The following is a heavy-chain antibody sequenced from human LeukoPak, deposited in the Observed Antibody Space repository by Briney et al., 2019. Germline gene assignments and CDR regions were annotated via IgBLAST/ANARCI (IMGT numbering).Heavy chain of an antibody. CDR2: ISSSGTTI. Sequence: GGSLRLSCAPSGFTFSNYEFNWVRKAPGKGLEWISYISSSGTTIYYADSVKGRFTISRDTAKSSLYLLMNSLRAEDTAVYYCARRAFPDFWGQGTLVTVSS. J-gene: IGHJ4*02. V-gene: IGHV3-48*03. CDR3: ARRAFPDF. CDR1: GFTFSNYE.